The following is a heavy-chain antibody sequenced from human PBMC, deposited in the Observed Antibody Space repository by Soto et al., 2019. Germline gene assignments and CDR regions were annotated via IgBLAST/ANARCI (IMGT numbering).Heavy chain of an antibody. CDR1: GFTFSSYA. V-gene: IGHV3-23*01. CDR3: AKIPSRGYSSSWYLWFDP. Sequence: PGGSLRLSCAASGFTFSSYAMSWVRQAPGKGLEWVSAISGSGGSTYHADSVKGRFTISRDNSKNTLYLQMNSLRAEDTAVYYCAKIPSRGYSSSWYLWFDPWGQGTLVTVSS. J-gene: IGHJ5*02. D-gene: IGHD6-13*01. CDR2: ISGSGGST.